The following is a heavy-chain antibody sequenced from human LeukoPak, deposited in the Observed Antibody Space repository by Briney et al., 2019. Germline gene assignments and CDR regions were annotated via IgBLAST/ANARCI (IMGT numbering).Heavy chain of an antibody. CDR3: ARARRSGHGAFDI. J-gene: IGHJ3*02. V-gene: IGHV4-34*01. D-gene: IGHD5-12*01. CDR2: INHSGST. CDR1: GGSFSGYY. Sequence: SETLSLTCAVYGGSFSGYYWSWIRQPPGKGLEWIGEINHSGSTNYNPSLKSRVTISVDTSKNQFSLKLSSVTAADTAVYYCARARRSGHGAFDIWGQGTMVTVSS.